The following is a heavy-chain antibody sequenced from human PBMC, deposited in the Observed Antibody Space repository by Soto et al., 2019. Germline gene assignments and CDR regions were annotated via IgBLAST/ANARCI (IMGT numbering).Heavy chain of an antibody. V-gene: IGHV3-33*01. CDR2: IWYDGSNK. CDR1: GFTFSSYG. CDR3: ARGRSSIAARRGLYFFDY. D-gene: IGHD6-6*01. Sequence: GGSLRLSCAASGFTFSSYGMHWVRQAPGKGLEWVAVIWYDGSNKYYADSVKGRFTISRDNSKNTLYLQMNSLRAEDTAVYYCARGRSSIAARRGLYFFDYWGQGTLVTVSS. J-gene: IGHJ4*02.